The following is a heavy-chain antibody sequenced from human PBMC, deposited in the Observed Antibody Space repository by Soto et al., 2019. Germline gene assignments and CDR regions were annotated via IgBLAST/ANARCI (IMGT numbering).Heavy chain of an antibody. CDR3: AIPVGALYGMDV. J-gene: IGHJ6*02. CDR2: IYCSGST. Sequence: SETLSLTCTVSGGSISSSSYYWGWIRQPPGKGLEWIGSIYCSGSTYCNPSLKSRVTISVDTSKNQFSLKLSSVTAADTAVYYCAIPVGALYGMDVWGQGTTVTVSS. V-gene: IGHV4-39*01. CDR1: GGSISSSSYY. D-gene: IGHD1-26*01.